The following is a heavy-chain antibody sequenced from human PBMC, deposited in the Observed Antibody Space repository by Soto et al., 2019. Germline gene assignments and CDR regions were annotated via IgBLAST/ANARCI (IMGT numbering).Heavy chain of an antibody. D-gene: IGHD4-17*01. J-gene: IGHJ5*02. CDR3: ARRTTTVTWWFDP. CDR1: GFSLTTSGAG. CDR2: IYWDEDK. V-gene: IGHV2-5*02. Sequence: QIPLKESGPTLVKPTQPLTLTCTFSGFSLTTSGAGVGWFRQPPVKALEWLALIYWDEDKRSSPSLKSRLTITKDTSKNLLVLTMTNMDPADTATYVCARRTTTVTWWFDPWGQGTLVTVSS.